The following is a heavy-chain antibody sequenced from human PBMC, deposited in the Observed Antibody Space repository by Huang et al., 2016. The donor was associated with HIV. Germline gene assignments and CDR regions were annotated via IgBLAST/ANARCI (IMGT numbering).Heavy chain of an antibody. Sequence: EVQLVESGGVVVQPGGSLRLSCATSGFTFDGFTMHWVRQTPGKGLEWVSLISWDGVDTFYADSVKGRFTISRDNGKNSLYLQMNSLRTEDTAFYFCAKERSYYYHIDHWGQGTLVTVSS. D-gene: IGHD3-22*01. CDR2: ISWDGVDT. CDR3: AKERSYYYHIDH. J-gene: IGHJ4*02. V-gene: IGHV3-43*01. CDR1: GFTFDGFT.